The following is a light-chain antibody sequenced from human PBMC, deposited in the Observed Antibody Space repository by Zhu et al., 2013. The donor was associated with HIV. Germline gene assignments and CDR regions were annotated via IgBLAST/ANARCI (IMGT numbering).Light chain of an antibody. J-gene: IGLJ3*02. CDR3: QVWDSITDHQV. CDR1: LLANKY. CDR2: KDS. V-gene: IGLV3-27*01. Sequence: SYELIQPSSVSVSPGQTARITCSGDLLANKYARWFQQKPGQAPVLVIYKDSERPSGIPERFSGSNSGNTATLTISRVEAGDEADYYCQVWDSITDHQVFGGGTTLTVL.